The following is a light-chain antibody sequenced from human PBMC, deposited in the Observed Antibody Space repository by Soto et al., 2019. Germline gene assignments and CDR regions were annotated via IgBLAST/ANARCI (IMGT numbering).Light chain of an antibody. CDR3: LQYKNWPRT. J-gene: IGKJ1*01. CDR2: GAS. CDR1: ESVSTN. Sequence: EIEMTQSPATLSLAPGERVTLSGRASESVSTNLACYQQKAGQAPRLLIYGASTRAPGIPARFSASGSGTECTLTLNSLPSEDFAVYFCLQYKNWPRTFGQGTKVDIK. V-gene: IGKV3-15*01.